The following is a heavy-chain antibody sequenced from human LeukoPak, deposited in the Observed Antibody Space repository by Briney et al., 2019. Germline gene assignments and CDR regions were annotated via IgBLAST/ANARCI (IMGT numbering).Heavy chain of an antibody. CDR3: AELGITMIGGV. D-gene: IGHD3-10*02. CDR1: GFTFSSYW. J-gene: IGHJ6*04. V-gene: IGHV3-7*01. CDR2: IKKDGSEK. Sequence: PGGSLRLSCAASGFTFSSYWMSWVRQAPGKGLEWVANIKKDGSEKYHVDSVKGRFTISRDNAKTSLYLQMNSLRAEDTAVYYCAELGITMIGGVWGKGTTVTISS.